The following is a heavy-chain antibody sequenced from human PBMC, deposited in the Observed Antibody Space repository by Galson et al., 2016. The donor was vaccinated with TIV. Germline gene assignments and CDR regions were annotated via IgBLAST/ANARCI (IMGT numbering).Heavy chain of an antibody. V-gene: IGHV1-69*01. CDR2: IIPLFGSA. CDR3: ARPPYCGDYCYKYDK. J-gene: IGHJ4*02. CDR1: GVTFSSYT. Sequence: CKASGVTFSSYTITWVRRAPGHGLEWMGGIIPLFGSANYAQTLQGRVTITADESTRTAYMELTSLKSEDTAVYYCARPPYCGDYCYKYDKWGQGTLVTVSS. D-gene: IGHD2-21*01.